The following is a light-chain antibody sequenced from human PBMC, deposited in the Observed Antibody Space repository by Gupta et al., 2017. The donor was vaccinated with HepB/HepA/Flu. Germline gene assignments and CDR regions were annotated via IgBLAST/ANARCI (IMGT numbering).Light chain of an antibody. V-gene: IGLV2-11*01. Sequence: SPLTQPRTVSGSPGQSVTISCTGSSSDVAAYNFVSWYQQYPDKAPPLMIFDVITRPSGVPDRFSGSKSANTASLTISGLQAEDEAHYYCCSYAGNYTWIFGGGTKVTVL. CDR2: DVI. CDR3: CSYAGNYTWI. CDR1: SSDVAAYNF. J-gene: IGLJ2*01.